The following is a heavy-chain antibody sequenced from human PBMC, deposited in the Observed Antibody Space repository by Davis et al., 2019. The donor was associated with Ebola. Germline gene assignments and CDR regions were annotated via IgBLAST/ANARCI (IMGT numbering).Heavy chain of an antibody. D-gene: IGHD5-24*01. V-gene: IGHV3-21*01. J-gene: IGHJ4*02. CDR1: GFTFSNYW. CDR2: ISGSNDYI. CDR3: ARDFSDGYSIFDS. Sequence: GESLKISCAASGFTFSNYWMNWVRQAPGKGLEWVSSISGSNDYIYYADSVKGRFTISRDNSKTSMFLQMNSLRAEDTAVYYCARDFSDGYSIFDSWGLGTLVTVSS.